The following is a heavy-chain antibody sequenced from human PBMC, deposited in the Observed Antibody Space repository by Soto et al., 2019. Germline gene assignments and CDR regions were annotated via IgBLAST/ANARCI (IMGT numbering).Heavy chain of an antibody. J-gene: IGHJ4*02. V-gene: IGHV3-21*01. D-gene: IGHD6-13*01. Sequence: PGGSLRLSCAASGFTFSSYSMNWVRQAPGKGLEWVSSISSSSSYIYYADSVKGRFTISRDNAKNSLYLKMNSLRAEDTAVYYYSRDRKIAASYYIDFWGKGTLVTVSS. CDR2: ISSSSSYI. CDR1: GFTFSSYS. CDR3: SRDRKIAASYYIDF.